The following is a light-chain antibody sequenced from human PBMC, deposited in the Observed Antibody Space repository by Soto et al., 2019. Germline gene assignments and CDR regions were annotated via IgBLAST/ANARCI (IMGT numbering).Light chain of an antibody. Sequence: DIQRTQSPSTLSASVVDRVTISCRAIQSISSWLAWYQQKPGKAPKLLIYKASSLESGVPSRFSGSGSGTEFTLTVSSLQPDHFATYYCQHYNSYSEAFGQGTKVDIK. CDR2: KAS. CDR3: QHYNSYSEA. J-gene: IGKJ1*01. V-gene: IGKV1-5*03. CDR1: QSISSW.